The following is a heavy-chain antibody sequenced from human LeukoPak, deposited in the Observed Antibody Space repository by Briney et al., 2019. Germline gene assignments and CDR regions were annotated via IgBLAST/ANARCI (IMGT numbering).Heavy chain of an antibody. CDR1: GYTFTSYG. D-gene: IGHD3-9*01. CDR3: ARGLIDYDILTGYYARAGYYYYYMDV. CDR2: IIPIFGTA. V-gene: IGHV1-69*13. J-gene: IGHJ6*03. Sequence: GASVKVSCKASGYTFTSYGISWVRQAPGQGLEWMGGIIPIFGTANYAQKFQGRVTITADESTSTAYMELSSLRSEDTAVYYCARGLIDYDILTGYYARAGYYYYYMDVWGKGTTVTISS.